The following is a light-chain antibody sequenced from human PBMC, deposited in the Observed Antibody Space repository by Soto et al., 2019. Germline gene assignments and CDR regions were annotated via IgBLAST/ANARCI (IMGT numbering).Light chain of an antibody. CDR1: QSVLYSSNNKNY. CDR3: QQYFSKPLT. V-gene: IGKV4-1*01. CDR2: WAS. J-gene: IGKJ4*01. Sequence: DIVMTQSPDSLAVSLGERATINCKSSQSVLYSSNNKNYLGWYQQKVGQPPKLLIYWASTRESGVPDRFSGSGSGTDFTLTISSLQADDVAVYYCQQYFSKPLTVGGGTKVEIK.